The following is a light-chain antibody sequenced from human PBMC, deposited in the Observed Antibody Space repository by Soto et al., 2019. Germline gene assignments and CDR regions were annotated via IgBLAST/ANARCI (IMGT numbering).Light chain of an antibody. J-gene: IGLJ1*01. CDR1: SSNIGAGYD. CDR2: GTT. V-gene: IGLV1-40*01. CDR3: QSYDGTLSGSYV. Sequence: QSVLTQPPSVSGSPGQSVTISCTWSSSNIGAGYDVHWYQQLPGTAPKLIIYGTTNRPSGVPDRFSGSKSGTSASLAITGLQAEDEADYYCQSYDGTLSGSYVFGIGTKVTVL.